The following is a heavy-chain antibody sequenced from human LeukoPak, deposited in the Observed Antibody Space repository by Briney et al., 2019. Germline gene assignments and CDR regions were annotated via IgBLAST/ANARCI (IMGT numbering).Heavy chain of an antibody. J-gene: IGHJ4*02. V-gene: IGHV3-21*01. CDR2: ISSSSSSYI. D-gene: IGHD2-8*01. CDR1: GFTFSSYS. CDR3: ARACGVLINGTGCFDY. Sequence: GGALRLSCVASGFTFSSYSMNWVRQAPGKGLEWVSSISSSSSSYIYYADSVKGRFTISRDNAKNSLYLQMNSLRAEDTAVYYCARACGVLINGTGCFDYWGQGTLVTVSS.